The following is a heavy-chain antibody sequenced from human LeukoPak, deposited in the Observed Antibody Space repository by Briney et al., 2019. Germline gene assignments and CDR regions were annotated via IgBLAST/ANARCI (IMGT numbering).Heavy chain of an antibody. D-gene: IGHD6-13*01. Sequence: GGSLRLSCAASGFTFSSYSMNWVRQAPGKGLEWVSSISSSSSYIYYADSVKGRFTISRDNAKNSLYLQMSSLRDEDMAVYYCAREQGRGSTWYPEYFQPWGQGTLVIVSS. CDR3: AREQGRGSTWYPEYFQP. V-gene: IGHV3-21*06. CDR2: ISSSSSYI. J-gene: IGHJ1*01. CDR1: GFTFSSYS.